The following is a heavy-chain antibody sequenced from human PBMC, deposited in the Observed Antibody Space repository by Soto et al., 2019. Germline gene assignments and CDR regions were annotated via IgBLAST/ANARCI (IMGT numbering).Heavy chain of an antibody. J-gene: IGHJ5*01. V-gene: IGHV4-30-4*01. D-gene: IGHD3-16*01. CDR1: GDSISTVDYF. Sequence: SETLSLTCSVSGDSISTVDYFWAWIRQPPGQALEYIGYIYKSATTYYNPSFEGRVAISLDTSKSHFSLNVTSVTAADTAVYFCARGPSCLNGRCFPNWLDSWGQGTLVTVSS. CDR2: IYKSATT. CDR3: ARGPSCLNGRCFPNWLDS.